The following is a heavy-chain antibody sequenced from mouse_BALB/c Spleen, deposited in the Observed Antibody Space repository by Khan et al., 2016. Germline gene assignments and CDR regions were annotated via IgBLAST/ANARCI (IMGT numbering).Heavy chain of an antibody. J-gene: IGHJ2*01. CDR2: IDPENSNT. D-gene: IGHD2-3*01. CDR3: ARTWLLRYFDY. V-gene: IGHV14-1*02. Sequence: VRLQQSGAELVRPGALVKLSCKASGFNIKDYYMHWVKQRPEQGLEWIGWIDPENSNTIYDPKFQGKASITADTSSNTAYLQLSSLTSEYTVVYYCARTWLLRYFDYWGQGTTLTVSS. CDR1: GFNIKDYY.